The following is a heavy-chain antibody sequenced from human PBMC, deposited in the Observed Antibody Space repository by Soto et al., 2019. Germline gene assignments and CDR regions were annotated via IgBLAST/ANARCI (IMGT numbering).Heavy chain of an antibody. CDR3: GNGPRRWTPHS. CDR2: ISTGNGNT. CDR1: GYTFTDYA. V-gene: IGHV1-3*04. Sequence: QVHLVQSGAEVKKPGASVTVSCKTSGYTFTDYAIYWVRQAPGQSLEWMGWISTGNGNTKFSQKFQGRVTITRDTAAPTAYMELFSLSSEAPAAYYCGNGPRRWTPHSWGRGTLAPVPS. D-gene: IGHD2-15*01. J-gene: IGHJ4*02.